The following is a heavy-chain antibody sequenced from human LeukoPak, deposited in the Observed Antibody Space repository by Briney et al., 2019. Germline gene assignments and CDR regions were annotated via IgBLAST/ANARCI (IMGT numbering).Heavy chain of an antibody. V-gene: IGHV3-21*01. Sequence: PGGPLRLSCAAPGFTFSSYSMNWVRQAPGKVQEWVSSISSSSSYIYYADSVKGRFTISRDNAKNSLYLQMNSLRAEDTAVYYCARDPYDYGDSYYDYWGQGTLVTVSS. CDR2: ISSSSSYI. CDR3: ARDPYDYGDSYYDY. CDR1: GFTFSSYS. D-gene: IGHD4-17*01. J-gene: IGHJ4*02.